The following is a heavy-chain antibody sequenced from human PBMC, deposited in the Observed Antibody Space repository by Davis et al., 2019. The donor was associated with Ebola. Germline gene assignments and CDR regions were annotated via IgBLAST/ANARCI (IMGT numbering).Heavy chain of an antibody. CDR2: ISWNNDNL. CDR3: ARDYLFAFDS. Sequence: PGGSLRLSCAASGFTFHDYAMHWVRQPPGKGLEWVSGISWNNDNLGYADSVKGRFTISRDDATNSLSLQMDALKFEDTAVYYCARDYLFAFDSWGQGTPVTVSS. D-gene: IGHD2-21*01. J-gene: IGHJ4*02. CDR1: GFTFHDYA. V-gene: IGHV3-9*01.